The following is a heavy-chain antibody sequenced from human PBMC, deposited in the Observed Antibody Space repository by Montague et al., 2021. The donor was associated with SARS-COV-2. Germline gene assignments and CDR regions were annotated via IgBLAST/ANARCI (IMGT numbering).Heavy chain of an antibody. CDR3: TREGYQVLWSDYYYYGMDV. D-gene: IGHD2-2*01. J-gene: IGHJ6*02. CDR1: GGSFSGYY. CDR2: INHSGST. V-gene: IGHV4-34*01. Sequence: SETLSLTCAVYGGSFSGYYWSWIRQPPGKGLEWIGEINHSGSTNYNPSLKSRVTIPVDTSKNQFSLKLSSVTAADTAVYYCTREGYQVLWSDYYYYGMDVWGQGTTVTVSS.